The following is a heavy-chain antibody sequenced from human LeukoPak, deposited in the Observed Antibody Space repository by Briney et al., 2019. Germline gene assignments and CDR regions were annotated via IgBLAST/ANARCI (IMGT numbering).Heavy chain of an antibody. CDR3: ARNGYYSADY. V-gene: IGHV4-4*02. J-gene: IGHJ4*02. D-gene: IGHD4-17*01. CDR2: IHHSGST. Sequence: PSETLSLTCAVSSGSISSGWWWSWVRQPPGKGLEWIGEIHHSGSTNYNPSLKSRVTISVDKSKNQFSLMLTSVTAADTAVYYCARNGYYSADYWGQGTLVTVSS. CDR1: SGSISSGWW.